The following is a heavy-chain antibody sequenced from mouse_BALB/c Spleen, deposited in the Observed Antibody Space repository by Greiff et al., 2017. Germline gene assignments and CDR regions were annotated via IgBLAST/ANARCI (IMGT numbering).Heavy chain of an antibody. Sequence: EVKLVESGGGLVQPGGSLRLSCATSGFTFTDYYMSWVRQPPGKALEWLGFIRNKANGYTTEYSASVKGRFTISRDNSQSFFYLQMTTLRAEDVAPFSLPRLDSPSSPMDYGVQGTSVPASP. CDR1: GFTFTDYY. CDR2: IRNKANGYTT. J-gene: IGHJ4*01. D-gene: IGHD2-4*01. V-gene: IGHV7-3*02. CDR3: PRLDSPSSPMDY.